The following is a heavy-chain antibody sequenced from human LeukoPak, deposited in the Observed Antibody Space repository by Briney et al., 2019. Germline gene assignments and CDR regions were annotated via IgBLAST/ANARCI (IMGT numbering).Heavy chain of an antibody. D-gene: IGHD6-19*01. CDR1: GGSFSGYY. CDR2: INHSGST. CDR3: ARGGPRWYGSGWYDY. J-gene: IGHJ4*02. V-gene: IGHV4-34*01. Sequence: PSETLSLTCAVYGGSFSGYYWSWIRQPPGKGLEWIGEINHSGSTNYNPSLKSRVTISVDTSKDQFSLKLSSVTAADTAVYYCARGGPRWYGSGWYDYWGQGTLVTVSS.